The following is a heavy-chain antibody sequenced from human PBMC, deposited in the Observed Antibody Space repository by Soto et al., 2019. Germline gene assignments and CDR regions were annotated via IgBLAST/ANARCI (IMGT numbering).Heavy chain of an antibody. J-gene: IGHJ5*02. CDR2: FYHGGGA. Sequence: QVQLQESGPRLVKPSGTLSLTCAVSGVSISSNDWWTWVRQPPGKGLEWLGEFYHGGGANYNQSLKSRVSISLDTSKNQFSLRLTSVTPADTAVYYCAKRAVGQFLELRFDPWGQGTLVTVSS. CDR3: AKRAVGQFLELRFDP. V-gene: IGHV4-4*02. D-gene: IGHD3-3*01. CDR1: GVSISSNDW.